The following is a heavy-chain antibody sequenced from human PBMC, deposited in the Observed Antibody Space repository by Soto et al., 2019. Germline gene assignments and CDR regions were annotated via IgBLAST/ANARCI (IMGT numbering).Heavy chain of an antibody. CDR3: SRDVVVGAKALNY. CDR1: GFTFSNYW. Sequence: GGSLRPSCAASGFTFSNYWMTWVRQAPGKGLEWVANIKEDGSEKHYVDSVKGRFTISRDNAKNSLYLQMNSLRVEDTAVYFCSRDVVVGAKALNYWGQGALVTVSS. V-gene: IGHV3-7*01. D-gene: IGHD2-15*01. CDR2: IKEDGSEK. J-gene: IGHJ4*02.